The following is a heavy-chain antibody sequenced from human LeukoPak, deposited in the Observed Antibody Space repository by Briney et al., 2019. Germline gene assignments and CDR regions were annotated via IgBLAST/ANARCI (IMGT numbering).Heavy chain of an antibody. V-gene: IGHV1-18*01. CDR3: ARGRIAARPFDY. CDR2: INAYNHDT. CDR1: GYTFTHYG. J-gene: IGHJ4*02. Sequence: ASVKVSCRASGYTFTHYGISWVRQAPGQGLEWLGWINAYNHDTNYTQKVQGRVTMTTDTSTSTGYLELRSLRSDDTAVYYCARGRIAARPFDYWGQGTLVTVSS. D-gene: IGHD6-6*01.